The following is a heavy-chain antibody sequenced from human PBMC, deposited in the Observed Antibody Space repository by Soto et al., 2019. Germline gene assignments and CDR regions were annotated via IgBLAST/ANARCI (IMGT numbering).Heavy chain of an antibody. V-gene: IGHV4-59*08. CDR2: IYYSGST. CDR1: GGSISSYY. CDR3: ASTEVFGVVPAPLHYYYYMDV. J-gene: IGHJ6*03. D-gene: IGHD3-3*01. Sequence: QVQLQESGPGLVKPSETLSLTCTVSGGSISSYYWSWIRQPPGKGLEWIGYIYYSGSTNYNPSLKSRVTISVDTSNNQFSLQLSSLTAADTAVYYCASTEVFGVVPAPLHYYYYMDVWGKGTTVTVSS.